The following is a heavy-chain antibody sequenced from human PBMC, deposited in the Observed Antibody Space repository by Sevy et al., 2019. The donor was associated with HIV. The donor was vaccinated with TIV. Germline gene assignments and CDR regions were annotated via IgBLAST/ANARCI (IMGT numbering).Heavy chain of an antibody. J-gene: IGHJ6*02. CDR2: INPNSGGT. CDR1: GYTFTGYY. D-gene: IGHD3-3*01. Sequence: ASMKVSCKASGYTFTGYYMHWVRQAPGQGLEWMGWINPNSGGTNYAQKFQGRVTMTRDTSISTAYMELSRLRSDDTAVYYCARDHTIFGGMDVWGQGTTVTVSS. CDR3: ARDHTIFGGMDV. V-gene: IGHV1-2*02.